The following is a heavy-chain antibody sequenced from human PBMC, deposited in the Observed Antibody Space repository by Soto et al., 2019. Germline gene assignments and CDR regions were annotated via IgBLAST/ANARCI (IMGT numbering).Heavy chain of an antibody. CDR3: TRVAEYCSDGSCYGLRFDP. V-gene: IGHV3-66*01. CDR1: GVTVSTSF. J-gene: IGHJ5*02. Sequence: GGSLRLSCAASGVTVSTSFMTWVRQAPGKGLEWVSVIFRVGSTYYADSVKGRFTISRDNSQNTLYLQMNNLRVEDTAVYYCTRVAEYCSDGSCYGLRFDPWGQGTLVTVSS. CDR2: IFRVGST. D-gene: IGHD2-15*01.